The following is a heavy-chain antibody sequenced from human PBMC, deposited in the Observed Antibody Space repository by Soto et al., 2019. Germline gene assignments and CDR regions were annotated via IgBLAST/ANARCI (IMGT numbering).Heavy chain of an antibody. CDR2: ITGTGGNT. CDR3: ARIRGYYYGLDV. Sequence: EVQLLESGVGLVQPGGSLRLSCAASGFTLSTYGMTWVRQAPGKGLEWVSAITGTGGNTYYVESVKGRFTVSRDNSKNMLYLQVNSLRAEDTAVYYCARIRGYYYGLDVWGQGTTVTVSS. J-gene: IGHJ6*02. CDR1: GFTLSTYG. V-gene: IGHV3-23*01.